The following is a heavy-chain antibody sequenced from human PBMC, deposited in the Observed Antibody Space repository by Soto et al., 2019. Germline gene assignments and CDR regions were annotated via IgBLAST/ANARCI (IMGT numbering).Heavy chain of an antibody. D-gene: IGHD3-10*01. CDR2: INDSGST. V-gene: IGHV4-34*01. J-gene: IGHJ6*03. CDR1: GGSFSGYY. Sequence: QVQLQQLGTGLLKPSETLSLTCAVYGGSFSGYYWSWIRQPPGKGLVWIGEINDSGSTNYNPSLKSRVTISVAPSKNQFSLTLSPVTAADKAVYYCARGLILWYGELSRRGDHYSYMDVWGKGNTVTVSS. CDR3: ARGLILWYGELSRRGDHYSYMDV.